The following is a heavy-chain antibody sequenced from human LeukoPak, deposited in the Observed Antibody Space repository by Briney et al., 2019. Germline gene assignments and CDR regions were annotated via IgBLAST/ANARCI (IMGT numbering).Heavy chain of an antibody. V-gene: IGHV1-18*01. J-gene: IGHJ5*02. CDR3: ARSKPTTVTTAFDP. D-gene: IGHD4-11*01. Sequence: VASVKVSCKASGYTFTSYGISWVRQAPGQGLEWMGWISAYNGNTNYAQKLQGRVTMTTDASTSTAYMELRSPRSDDTAVYYCARSKPTTVTTAFDPWGQGTLVTVSS. CDR1: GYTFTSYG. CDR2: ISAYNGNT.